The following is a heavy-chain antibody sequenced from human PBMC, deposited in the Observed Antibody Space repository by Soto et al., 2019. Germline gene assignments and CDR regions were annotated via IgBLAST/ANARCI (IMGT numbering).Heavy chain of an antibody. V-gene: IGHV3-7*01. D-gene: IGHD3-9*01. Sequence: EVQLVESGGGLVQPGGSLRLSCAASGFTFSSYWMSWVRQAPGKGLEWVANIKQDGSEKYYVDSVKGRFTISSDNAKNSLYLQMNSPRAEDTAVYYCARAGRITIFSTGYPLNAFDIWGQGTMVTVSS. CDR2: IKQDGSEK. J-gene: IGHJ3*02. CDR3: ARAGRITIFSTGYPLNAFDI. CDR1: GFTFSSYW.